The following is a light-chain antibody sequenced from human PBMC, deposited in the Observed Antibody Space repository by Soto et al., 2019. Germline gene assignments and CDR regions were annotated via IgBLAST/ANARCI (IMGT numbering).Light chain of an antibody. CDR2: DVS. CDR1: SSDVGGYNY. J-gene: IGLJ2*01. CDR3: SSCAGSSNLV. V-gene: IGLV2-14*01. Sequence: QSALTQPASVSGSPGQSITISCTGTSSDVGGYNYVSWYQQHPGKAPKLMIYDVSNRPSGVSNRFSGSKSGNTASLTISGLQAEDEADYYCSSCAGSSNLVFGGGTKLTVL.